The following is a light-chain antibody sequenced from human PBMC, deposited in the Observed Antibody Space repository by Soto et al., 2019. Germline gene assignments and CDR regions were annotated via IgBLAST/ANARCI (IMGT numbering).Light chain of an antibody. CDR3: QQYHTYLPT. J-gene: IGKJ4*01. CDR2: DAS. V-gene: IGKV1-5*01. Sequence: DIVMTQSPATLSASAGDRVTFSCRASQGVSRKLAWYQQKPGQAPRLLIYDASSGASGVPARFSGSGSGTEFTLTISSLQSEDCATYYCQQYHTYLPTFGEGTKVDI. CDR1: QGVSRK.